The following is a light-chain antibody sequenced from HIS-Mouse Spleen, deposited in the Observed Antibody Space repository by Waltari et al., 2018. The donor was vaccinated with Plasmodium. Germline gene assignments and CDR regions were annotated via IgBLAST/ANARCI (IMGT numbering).Light chain of an antibody. J-gene: IGKJ1*01. V-gene: IGKV1-5*03. CDR2: KAS. CDR3: QQYNSYSWT. Sequence: DILMTQSPSTLSASVGDRVTITCRASQGISSWLGWYQQKPGKAPKLLIYKASSLESGVPSRFSGSGSGTEFTLTISSLQPDDFATYYCQQYNSYSWTFGQGTKVEIK. CDR1: QGISSW.